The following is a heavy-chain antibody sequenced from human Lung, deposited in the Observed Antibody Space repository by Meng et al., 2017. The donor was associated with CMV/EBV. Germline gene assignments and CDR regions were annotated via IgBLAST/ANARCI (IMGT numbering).Heavy chain of an antibody. CDR3: ARGSEESGYYYYYGMDV. J-gene: IGHJ6*02. CDR2: IIPIFGTA. D-gene: IGHD3-3*01. CDR1: GGTFSSYA. Sequence: VKVSCKASGGTFSSYAISWVRQAPGQGLEWMGGIIPIFGTANYAQKFQGRVTITTDESTSTAYMELSSLRSEDTAVYYCARGSEESGYYYYYGMDVWGQGTTVTVSS. V-gene: IGHV1-69*05.